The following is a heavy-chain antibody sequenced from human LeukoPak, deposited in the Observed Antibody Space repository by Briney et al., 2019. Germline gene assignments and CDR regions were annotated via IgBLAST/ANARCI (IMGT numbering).Heavy chain of an antibody. CDR1: GGSIRTYY. D-gene: IGHD1-26*01. CDR2: LYHSGST. CDR3: VRLRGGYWGGVYDV. J-gene: IGHJ3*01. Sequence: PSETLSLTCTVSGGSIRTYYWSWIRQPPGKGLEWIGYLYHSGSTNYNPSLKSRLAISVETSKNQFYLRLSSVTAADTAVYYCVRLRGGYWGGVYDVWGQGTMVTVSS. V-gene: IGHV4-59*08.